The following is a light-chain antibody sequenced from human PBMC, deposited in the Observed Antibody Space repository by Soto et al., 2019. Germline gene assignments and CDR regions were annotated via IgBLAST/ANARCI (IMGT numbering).Light chain of an antibody. V-gene: IGKV3-15*01. Sequence: EIVLTQSPATLSVSPGERATLSCRASQSVNNNLAWYQQKPGQAPRLLIYGASIRATGIPARFSGSESGIEFPLTISSLQSEDFAVYSCQQYNNWPLFTFGPGTKVDIK. J-gene: IGKJ3*01. CDR1: QSVNNN. CDR2: GAS. CDR3: QQYNNWPLFT.